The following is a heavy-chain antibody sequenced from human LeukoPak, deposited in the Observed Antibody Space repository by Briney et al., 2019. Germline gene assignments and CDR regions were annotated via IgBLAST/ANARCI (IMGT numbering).Heavy chain of an antibody. CDR1: GFTFSDYS. D-gene: IGHD5-24*01. CDR2: IGIDSGNT. Sequence: GGSLRLSCAAYGFTFSDYSMNWVRQAPGKGLEWISYIGIDSGNTNYADSVKGRFTISGDKAKNSLYLQMNSLRVEDTAVYYCARDYKYAFDNWGQGTLVTVSS. J-gene: IGHJ4*02. CDR3: ARDYKYAFDN. V-gene: IGHV3-48*01.